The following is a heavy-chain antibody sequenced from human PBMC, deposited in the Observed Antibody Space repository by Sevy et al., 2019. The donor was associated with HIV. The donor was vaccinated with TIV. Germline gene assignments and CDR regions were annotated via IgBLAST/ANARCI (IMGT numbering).Heavy chain of an antibody. D-gene: IGHD6-13*01. CDR2: IGTLLDT. CDR3: ARACTAAGYKSGPIDAFDV. CDR1: GFTFSTYD. Sequence: GGSLRLSCAASGFTFSTYDMHWVRQVAGEGLEWVSGIGTLLDTYYAAPIKGRFIISRDNAKNSLFLQMNSLRAGDTAIYYCARACTAAGYKSGPIDAFDVWGQGTVVTVS. V-gene: IGHV3-13*01. J-gene: IGHJ3*01.